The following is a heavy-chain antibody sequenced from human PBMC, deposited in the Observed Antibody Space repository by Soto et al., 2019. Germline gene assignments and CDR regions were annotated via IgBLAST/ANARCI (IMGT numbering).Heavy chain of an antibody. CDR3: ARDRGYYGSGSYPGFDY. D-gene: IGHD3-10*01. CDR1: GGSISSGDYD. J-gene: IGHJ4*02. Sequence: QVQLQESGPGLVKPSQTLSLTCTVSGGSISSGDYDWSWIRQPPGKGLEWIGYIYYSGSTYYNPSLKSRVTISVDTSKNQFSLKLSSVTAADTAVYYCARDRGYYGSGSYPGFDYWGQGTLVTVSS. CDR2: IYYSGST. V-gene: IGHV4-30-4*01.